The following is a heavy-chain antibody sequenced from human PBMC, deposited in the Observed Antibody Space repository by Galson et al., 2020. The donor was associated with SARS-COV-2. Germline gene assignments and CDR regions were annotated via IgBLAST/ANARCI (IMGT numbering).Heavy chain of an antibody. CDR1: GYSFTNYW. J-gene: IGHJ6*03. CDR3: MRQASPYYYDDLGV. Sequence: GKSLKISCKGSGYSFTNYWIGWVRQMPGKGLEWMGIIYPADPDTRYSPSFQGQVTISADKSISTAYLQWSSLKASDSPMYDCMRQASPYYYDDLGVGGKGTTVTISS. V-gene: IGHV5-51*01. CDR2: IYPADPDT.